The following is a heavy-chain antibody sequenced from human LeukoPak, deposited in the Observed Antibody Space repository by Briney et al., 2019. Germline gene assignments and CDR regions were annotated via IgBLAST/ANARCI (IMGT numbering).Heavy chain of an antibody. Sequence: ASVKVSRKASGYSFPSYGISWVRQAPGQGLEWMGWTSAYNGATIYAQKFQDRVTITTDTFTSTTYMEVRSLRSDDTAVYYCARESSSGSYQNDYWGQGTLVTVSS. CDR1: GYSFPSYG. D-gene: IGHD3-10*01. CDR2: TSAYNGAT. V-gene: IGHV1-18*01. CDR3: ARESSSGSYQNDY. J-gene: IGHJ4*02.